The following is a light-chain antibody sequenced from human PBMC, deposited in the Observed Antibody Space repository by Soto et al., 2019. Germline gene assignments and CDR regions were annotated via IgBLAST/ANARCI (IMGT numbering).Light chain of an antibody. CDR1: NSDVGSYNL. CDR2: EVT. Sequence: QSVLTQPASVSGSPRQSITISCTGTNSDVGSYNLVSWFQQHPGKAPKLVIYEVTKRPSGVSDRFSGSKSGNTASLTISGLQAEDEADYYCFSYAGDSVYVFGTGTKVT. J-gene: IGLJ1*01. CDR3: FSYAGDSVYV. V-gene: IGLV2-23*02.